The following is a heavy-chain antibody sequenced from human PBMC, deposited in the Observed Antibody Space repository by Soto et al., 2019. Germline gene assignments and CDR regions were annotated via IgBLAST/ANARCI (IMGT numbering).Heavy chain of an antibody. CDR2: IYYSGST. CDR1: GGSISSYY. J-gene: IGHJ4*02. D-gene: IGHD6-19*01. Sequence: SETLSLTCTVPGGSISSYYWSWIRQPPGKGLEWIGYIYYSGSTNYNPSLKSRVTISVDTSKNQFSLKLSSVTAADTAVYYCAIQTQWLPFFDYWGQGTLVTVSS. CDR3: AIQTQWLPFFDY. V-gene: IGHV4-59*08.